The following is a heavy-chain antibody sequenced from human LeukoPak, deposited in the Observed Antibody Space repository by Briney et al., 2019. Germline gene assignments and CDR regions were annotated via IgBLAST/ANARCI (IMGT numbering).Heavy chain of an antibody. D-gene: IGHD1-26*01. V-gene: IGHV3-48*04. J-gene: IGHJ6*02. CDR2: ISSSGSTI. CDR1: GFTFSSYS. CDR3: ARAMGRSVGATTKGYYGMDV. Sequence: GGSLRLSCAASGFTFSSYSMNWVRQAPGKGLEWVSYISSSGSTIYYADSVKGRFTISRDNAKNSLYLQMNSLRAEDTAVYYCARAMGRSVGATTKGYYGMDVWGQGTTVTVSS.